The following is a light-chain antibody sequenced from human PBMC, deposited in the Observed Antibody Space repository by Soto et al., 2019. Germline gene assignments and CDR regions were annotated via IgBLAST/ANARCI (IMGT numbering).Light chain of an antibody. CDR3: SSYTSSSTRV. CDR2: DVS. Sequence: QSALTQPASVSGSPGQSITISCTGTSSDVGGYNYVSWYQQHPGKAPKLMIYDVSNRPTGVSNRFSGSKSGNTASLTISGLQPEDDAAYYCSSYTSSSTRVFGGGTKVTVL. J-gene: IGLJ2*01. V-gene: IGLV2-14*01. CDR1: SSDVGGYNY.